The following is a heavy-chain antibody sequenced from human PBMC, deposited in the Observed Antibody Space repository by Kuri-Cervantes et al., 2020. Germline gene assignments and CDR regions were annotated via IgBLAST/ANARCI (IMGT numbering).Heavy chain of an antibody. CDR1: GFTFSDYY. CDR2: ISSSGSTI. J-gene: IGHJ4*02. CDR3: ARFVLGRLDF. Sequence: GESLKISCAASGFTFSDYYMSWIRQAPGKGLEWVSYISSSGSTIYYADSVKGRFTISRDNSKNTLYLQMNSLRAEDTAVYYCARFVLGRLDFWGQGTLVTVSS. V-gene: IGHV3-11*04. D-gene: IGHD2-8*01.